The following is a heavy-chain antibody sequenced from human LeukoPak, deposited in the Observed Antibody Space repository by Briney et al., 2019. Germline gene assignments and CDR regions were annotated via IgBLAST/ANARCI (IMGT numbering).Heavy chain of an antibody. Sequence: PGGSLRLSCAASGFTFSSYWMHWVRQAPGKGLEWVSAIHTSGDTCYADSVKGRFTISRDTSKNTLYLQINSLRVEDTAVYYCIVFGDSNHWGQGTLVTVSS. CDR2: IHTSGDT. CDR1: GFTFSSYW. D-gene: IGHD4-17*01. V-gene: IGHV3-53*01. J-gene: IGHJ5*02. CDR3: IVFGDSNH.